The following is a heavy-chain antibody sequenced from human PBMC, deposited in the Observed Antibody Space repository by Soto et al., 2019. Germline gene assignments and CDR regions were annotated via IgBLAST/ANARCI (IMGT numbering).Heavy chain of an antibody. CDR2: IYHSGMT. Sequence: QVQLRQSGPGLVKPSGTLSLTCAVSGTSISSSHWWTWARQSPGKGLEWIGQIYHSGMTNYNPSLKSRVTISVDKSNNQFALKMTSVTAADTAVYYCATLPPRIVVKVSYIPTWGQGTLVAVSS. CDR1: GTSISSSHW. CDR3: ATLPPRIVVKVSYIPT. V-gene: IGHV4-4*02. J-gene: IGHJ5*02. D-gene: IGHD2-15*01.